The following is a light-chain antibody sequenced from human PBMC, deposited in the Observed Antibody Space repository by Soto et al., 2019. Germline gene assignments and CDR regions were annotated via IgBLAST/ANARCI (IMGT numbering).Light chain of an antibody. CDR3: QQYNNWPRT. V-gene: IGKV3D-15*01. Sequence: EIVMTQSPATLSVSPGGRATLSCRASQSISDTLAWYQQKPGQAPRLLIYGASSRATGIPDRFSGSGSGTDFILTIRRLQSEDFALYYCQQYNNWPRTFGQGTKVDIK. J-gene: IGKJ1*01. CDR2: GAS. CDR1: QSISDT.